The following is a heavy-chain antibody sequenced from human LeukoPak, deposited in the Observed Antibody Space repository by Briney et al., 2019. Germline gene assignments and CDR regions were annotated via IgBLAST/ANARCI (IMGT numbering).Heavy chain of an antibody. J-gene: IGHJ6*02. Sequence: GGSLRLSCAASGFTFSNYAMSWVRQAPGKGLEWVSGISGSGGSTYYADSVKGRFTISRDNSKNTLYLQMNSLRDEDTAVYYCARDAGNSGYGMDVWGQGTTVTVSS. CDR2: ISGSGGST. CDR1: GFTFSNYA. CDR3: ARDAGNSGYGMDV. V-gene: IGHV3-23*01. D-gene: IGHD6-19*01.